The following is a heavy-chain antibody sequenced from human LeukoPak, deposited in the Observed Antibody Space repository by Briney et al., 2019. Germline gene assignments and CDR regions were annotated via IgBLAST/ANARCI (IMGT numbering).Heavy chain of an antibody. J-gene: IGHJ4*02. D-gene: IGHD3-22*01. Sequence: GGSLRLSCAASGFTFSSYWMLWVRQAPGKRLEYVSAVSGHGAGTDYADSVKGRFIVSRDNSENRLFLQMSSLRPEDTAVYYCVKSYGSGYYRLFDYWGQGTLVTVSS. CDR3: VKSYGSGYYRLFDY. CDR2: VSGHGAGT. CDR1: GFTFSSYW. V-gene: IGHV3-64D*06.